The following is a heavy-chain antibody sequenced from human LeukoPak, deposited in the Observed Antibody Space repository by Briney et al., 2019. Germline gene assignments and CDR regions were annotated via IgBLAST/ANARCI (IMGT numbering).Heavy chain of an antibody. CDR2: IYYSGST. D-gene: IGHD6-19*01. CDR1: GGSISSYY. Sequence: SETLSLTCTVSGGSISSYYWSWIRQPPGKGLEWIGYIYYSGSTNYNPSLKSRVTISVDTSKNQFSLKLSSVTAADTAVYYCARVSGIAVAGTAGWFDPWGQGTLVTVSS. V-gene: IGHV4-59*01. CDR3: ARVSGIAVAGTAGWFDP. J-gene: IGHJ5*02.